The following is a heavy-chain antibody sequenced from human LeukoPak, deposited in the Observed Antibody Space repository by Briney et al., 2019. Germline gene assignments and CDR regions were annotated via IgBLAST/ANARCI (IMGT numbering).Heavy chain of an antibody. CDR1: GFTFTNYA. CDR2: ITGPASGVST. CDR3: ARVRRVPAAIYYYYYYMDV. V-gene: IGHV3-23*01. Sequence: GGSLRLSCAASGFTFTNYAMSWVRQAPGKGLEWVSTITGPASGVSTYYADSVQGRFTISRDNSKNTLYLQMNSLRAEDTAVYYCARVRRVPAAIYYYYYYMDVWGKGTTVTISS. D-gene: IGHD2-2*01. J-gene: IGHJ6*03.